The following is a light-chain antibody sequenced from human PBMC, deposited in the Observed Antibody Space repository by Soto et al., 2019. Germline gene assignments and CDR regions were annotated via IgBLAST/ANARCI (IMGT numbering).Light chain of an antibody. CDR3: SSYTSSSSFV. CDR2: NVN. CDR1: SSDVGSYDS. V-gene: IGLV2-18*02. J-gene: IGLJ1*01. Sequence: QSALIQPPSVSGSPGQSVTISCTGTSSDVGSYDSVSWYQQHPGTVPKPMIYNVNTRPSGVPDRFSGSKSGNTASMTISGLQAEDEADYYCSSYTSSSSFVFGTGTKVTVL.